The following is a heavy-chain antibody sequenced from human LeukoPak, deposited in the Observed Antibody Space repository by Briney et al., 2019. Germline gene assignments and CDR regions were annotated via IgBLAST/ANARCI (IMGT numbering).Heavy chain of an antibody. CDR3: ARALIVVVPAAINPDDY. CDR2: IWNDGSSK. J-gene: IGHJ4*02. V-gene: IGHV3-33*01. CDR1: GFTFTNYG. Sequence: GGSLRLSCAASGFTFTNYGMHWVRQAPGKGLEWVAVIWNDGSSKYYADSVKGRFTISRDSSKNTLYLQMNSLRAEDTAVYYCARALIVVVPAAINPDDYWGQGTLVTVSS. D-gene: IGHD2-2*01.